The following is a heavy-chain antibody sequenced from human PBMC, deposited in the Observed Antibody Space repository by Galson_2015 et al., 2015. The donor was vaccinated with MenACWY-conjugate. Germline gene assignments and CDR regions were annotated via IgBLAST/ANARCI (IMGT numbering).Heavy chain of an antibody. Sequence: SVKVSFKASGGTSSSYAISWVRQAPGQGLEWMGGIIPIFGTANYAQKFQGRVTITADESTSTAYMELSSLRSEDTDVYYCARAQYEDAFDIWGQGTMVTVSS. CDR2: IIPIFGTA. CDR1: GGTSSSYA. V-gene: IGHV1-69*13. CDR3: ARAQYEDAFDI. D-gene: IGHD2-8*01. J-gene: IGHJ3*02.